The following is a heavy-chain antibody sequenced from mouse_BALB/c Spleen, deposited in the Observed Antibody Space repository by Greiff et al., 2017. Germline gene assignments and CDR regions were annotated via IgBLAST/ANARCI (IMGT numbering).Heavy chain of an antibody. CDR2: IWAGGST. CDR3: AREDGNYYAMDS. CDR1: GFSLTSYG. Sequence: VQGVESGPGLVAPSQSLSITCTVSGFSLTSYGVHWVRQPPGKGLEWLGVIWAGGSTNYNSALMSRLSISKDNSKSQVFLKMSSLQTDDTAMYYCAREDGNYYAMDSWGQGTSVTVSS. V-gene: IGHV2-9*02. J-gene: IGHJ4*01. D-gene: IGHD2-1*01.